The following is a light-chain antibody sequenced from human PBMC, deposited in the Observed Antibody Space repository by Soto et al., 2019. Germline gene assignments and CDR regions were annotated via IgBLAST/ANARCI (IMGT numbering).Light chain of an antibody. Sequence: DIVMTQSPDSLAVSLGERATINCKSSQSVFYTSDNKNYLAWYQQRPGQPPKLLIYWASTRESGVPDRFSGSGSGTDSTLTISSLKAEDVAVYYCQQYYSTPPYTFGQGTKLEIK. J-gene: IGKJ2*01. CDR3: QQYYSTPPYT. CDR1: QSVFYTSDNKNY. CDR2: WAS. V-gene: IGKV4-1*01.